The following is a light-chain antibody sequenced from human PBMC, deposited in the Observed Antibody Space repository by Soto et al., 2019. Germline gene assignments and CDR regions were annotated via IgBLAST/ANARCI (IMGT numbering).Light chain of an antibody. CDR3: SSYTSSSTLV. Sequence: QSGLTHPASVSGSPGQSITISCPGTSSDVGGYNYVSWYQQHPGKAPKLMIYEVSNRPSGVSIRFSGSKSGNTASLTISGLQAEDEADYYCSSYTSSSTLVFGGGTKVTVL. CDR2: EVS. V-gene: IGLV2-14*01. J-gene: IGLJ2*01. CDR1: SSDVGGYNY.